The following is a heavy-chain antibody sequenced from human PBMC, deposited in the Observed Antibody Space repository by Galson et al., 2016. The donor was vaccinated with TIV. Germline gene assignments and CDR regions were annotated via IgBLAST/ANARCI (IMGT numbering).Heavy chain of an antibody. CDR3: AREGYSFSVYFYGMNV. CDR1: GGSITSVDYY. Sequence: TLSLTCTVSGGSITSVDYYWSWVRQPPGKGLEWIGYIYYTGRTDYNPSLKGRVSISVDMSKNQFSLNLSSLTAADTAVYFCAREGYSFSVYFYGMNVWGQGTTVTVSS. V-gene: IGHV4-30-4*01. D-gene: IGHD5-18*01. J-gene: IGHJ6*02. CDR2: IYYTGRT.